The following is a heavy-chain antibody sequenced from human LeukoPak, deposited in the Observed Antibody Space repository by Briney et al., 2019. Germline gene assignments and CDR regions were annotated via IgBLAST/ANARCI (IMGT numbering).Heavy chain of an antibody. CDR1: GFTFSRYE. D-gene: IGHD2-2*01. CDR3: AKDLKSSTSWFDY. CDR2: ISSRGSTI. Sequence: HPGGSLRLSCAASGFTFSRYEMSWVRQAPGKGLEWVSYISSRGSTIYYADSVKGRFTISRDKSKNTLYLQMNSLRVEDTAVYYCAKDLKSSTSWFDYWGQGTLVTVSS. J-gene: IGHJ4*02. V-gene: IGHV3-48*03.